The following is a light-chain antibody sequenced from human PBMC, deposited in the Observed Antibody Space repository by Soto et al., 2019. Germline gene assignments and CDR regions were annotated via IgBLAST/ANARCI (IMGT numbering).Light chain of an antibody. CDR2: LGS. CDR3: MQGLQTWT. Sequence: DIVITQSPLSLPVTPGEPASISCRSSQSLLHSNGYNYLDWYLQKPGQSPQLLIYLGSNRSSGVPDRFSGSGSGTDFTLKISRVEAEDVGVYYCMQGLQTWTFGQGTKVDI. J-gene: IGKJ1*01. CDR1: QSLLHSNGYNY. V-gene: IGKV2-28*01.